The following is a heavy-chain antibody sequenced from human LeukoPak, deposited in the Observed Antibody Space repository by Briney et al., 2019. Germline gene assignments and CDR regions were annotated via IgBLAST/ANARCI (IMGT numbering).Heavy chain of an antibody. V-gene: IGHV1-69*05. CDR1: GGTFSSYA. CDR2: IIPIFGTA. D-gene: IGHD3-10*01. Sequence: SVKVSCKASGGTFSSYAISWVRQAPGQGLEWKGRIIPIFGTANYAQKYQGRVTITTDESTSTAYMELSSLRSEDTAVYYCARGRRRFDGSGSYDGWFDPWGQGTLVTVSS. J-gene: IGHJ5*02. CDR3: ARGRRRFDGSGSYDGWFDP.